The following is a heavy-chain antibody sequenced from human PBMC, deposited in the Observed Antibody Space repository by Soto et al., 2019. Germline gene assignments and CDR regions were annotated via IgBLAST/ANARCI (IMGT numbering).Heavy chain of an antibody. Sequence: QVQLVESGGGVVQPGTSLRVSGVGSGFTFRSYVMHWVREAPGKGLEWVALTSYDGSDKYYDDSVRGRFTISRDNSRNTVDLQMDSLRLEDTALYYCARWATTGGLDVWGQGTLVSVSS. D-gene: IGHD3-16*01. V-gene: IGHV3-30*19. CDR3: ARWATTGGLDV. CDR1: GFTFRSYV. J-gene: IGHJ1*01. CDR2: TSYDGSDK.